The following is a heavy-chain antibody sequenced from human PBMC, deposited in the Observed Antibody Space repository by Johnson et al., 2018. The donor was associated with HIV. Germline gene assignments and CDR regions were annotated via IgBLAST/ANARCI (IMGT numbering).Heavy chain of an antibody. CDR3: AKCIWGRSLIDAFDI. D-gene: IGHD3-16*01. Sequence: QVQLVESGGGVIQPGRSLRLSCAASGFTFRNYGMHWVRQAPGKGLEWVAVMWYDGSNKYYADSVKGRFTISRDTSKNTVYLQMNSLRAEETAIYYCAKCIWGRSLIDAFDIWGQGTMVIVSS. CDR2: MWYDGSNK. V-gene: IGHV3-33*03. J-gene: IGHJ3*02. CDR1: GFTFRNYG.